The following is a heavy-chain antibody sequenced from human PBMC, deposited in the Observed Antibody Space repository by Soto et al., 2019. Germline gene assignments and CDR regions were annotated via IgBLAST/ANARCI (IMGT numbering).Heavy chain of an antibody. CDR1: GFTFSNAW. D-gene: IGHD3-22*01. J-gene: IGHJ4*02. CDR3: TTDPVTMIVVVPSSG. V-gene: IGHV3-15*07. CDR2: IKSKTDGGTT. Sequence: PGESLRLYCAASGFTFSNAWMNWVLLFLGKGLVWVGRIKSKTDGGTTDYAAPVKGRFIFSRDDSKNMLYLQMNILKTEVTAVYYCTTDPVTMIVVVPSSGWGQGT.